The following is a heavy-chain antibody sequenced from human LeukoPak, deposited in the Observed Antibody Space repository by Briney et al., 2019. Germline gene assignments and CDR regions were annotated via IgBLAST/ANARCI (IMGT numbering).Heavy chain of an antibody. Sequence: QSGGSLRLSCAASGFTFSSYEMNWVRQAPGKGLEWVSYISSSGSTIYYADSVKGRFTISRDNAKNPLYLQMNSLRAEDTAVYYCAREFGGALDYWGQGTLVTVSS. CDR3: AREFGGALDY. D-gene: IGHD2-15*01. CDR2: ISSSGSTI. J-gene: IGHJ4*02. CDR1: GFTFSSYE. V-gene: IGHV3-48*03.